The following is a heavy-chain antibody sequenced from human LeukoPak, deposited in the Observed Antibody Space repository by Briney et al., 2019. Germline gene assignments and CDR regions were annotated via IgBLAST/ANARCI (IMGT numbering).Heavy chain of an antibody. J-gene: IGHJ4*02. V-gene: IGHV3-23*01. CDR1: GFTFSRYA. Sequence: PGGSLRLSCAASGFTFSRYAMSWVRQAPGKGLEWVSAISGSGGTTYCADSVKGRFTISRDNSKSTLYLQMNSLRAEDTAVYYCARVLNYYDSSGYYFSYWGQGTLVTVSS. CDR3: ARVLNYYDSSGYYFSY. D-gene: IGHD3-22*01. CDR2: ISGSGGTT.